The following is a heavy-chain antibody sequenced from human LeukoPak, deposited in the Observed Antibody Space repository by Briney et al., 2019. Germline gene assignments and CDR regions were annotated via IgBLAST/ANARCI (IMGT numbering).Heavy chain of an antibody. CDR1: GFTFSSYS. CDR2: ISSSSSYI. V-gene: IGHV3-21*01. Sequence: GGSLRLSCAASGFTFSSYSMNWVRQAPGKGLEWVSSISSSSSYIYYADSVKGRFTISRDNAKNSLYLQMNSLRAEDTAVYYCARCLRCFDPFDYWGQGTLVTVSS. CDR3: ARCLRCFDPFDY. J-gene: IGHJ4*02. D-gene: IGHD3-9*01.